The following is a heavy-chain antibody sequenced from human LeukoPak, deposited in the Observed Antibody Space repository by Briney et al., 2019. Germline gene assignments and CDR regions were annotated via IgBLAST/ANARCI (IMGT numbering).Heavy chain of an antibody. V-gene: IGHV3-23*01. CDR2: ISGPGSST. CDR3: AKRIRSDLGSGSFLDY. D-gene: IGHD3-10*01. CDR1: GFTFSNYA. J-gene: IGHJ4*02. Sequence: GGSLRLSCAASGFTFSNYAMSWVRQAPGKGLEWVSTISGPGSSTYSADSVKGRFTISRDNSKNTLYLQMNSLRAEDTAVYYCAKRIRSDLGSGSFLDYWGQGTLVTVSS.